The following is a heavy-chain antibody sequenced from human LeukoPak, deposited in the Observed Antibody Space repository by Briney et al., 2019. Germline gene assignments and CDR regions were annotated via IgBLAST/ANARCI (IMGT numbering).Heavy chain of an antibody. Sequence: ASVKVSCKASGYTFTGYYMRWVRQAPGQGLEWMGWTNPNSGETNYAQRFQGRVTMTRDTSISTAYMELSRLRSDDTAVYYCARGVTAAGTGDYWGQGTLVTVSS. CDR1: GYTFTGYY. V-gene: IGHV1-2*02. CDR2: TNPNSGET. CDR3: ARGVTAAGTGDY. D-gene: IGHD6-13*01. J-gene: IGHJ4*02.